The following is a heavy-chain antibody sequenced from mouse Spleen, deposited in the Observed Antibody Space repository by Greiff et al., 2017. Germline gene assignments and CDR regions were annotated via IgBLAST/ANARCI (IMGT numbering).Heavy chain of an antibody. V-gene: IGHV1-15*01. D-gene: IGHD2-10*02. CDR1: GYTFSDYE. CDR3: TRYKYGSFFDY. Sequence: VQRVESGAELVRPGASVKLSCKALGYTFSDYEMHWVKQTPVHGLEWIGAIHPGSGSTAYSQNFKGKATLTADKSSSTAYMELSSLTSEDSAVYYCTRYKYGSFFDYWGQGTTLTVSS. CDR2: IHPGSGST. J-gene: IGHJ2*01.